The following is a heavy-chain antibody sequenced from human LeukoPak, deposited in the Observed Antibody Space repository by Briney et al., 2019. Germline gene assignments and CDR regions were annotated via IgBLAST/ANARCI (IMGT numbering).Heavy chain of an antibody. CDR1: GYTFTNNY. V-gene: IGHV1-46*01. CDR2: IYPRDGST. Sequence: ASVKVSCKASGYTFTNNYLHWVRQAPGQGLEWMGMIYPRDGSTSYAQNFQGRVTVTRDTTTTTVHMELRGLRSEDTAVYYCARDQEGFDYWGQRTVVTVSS. J-gene: IGHJ4*02. CDR3: ARDQEGFDY.